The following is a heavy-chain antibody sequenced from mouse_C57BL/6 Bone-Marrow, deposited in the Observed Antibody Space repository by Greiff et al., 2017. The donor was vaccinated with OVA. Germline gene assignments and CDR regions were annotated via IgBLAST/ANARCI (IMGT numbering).Heavy chain of an antibody. CDR1: GYTFTSYG. D-gene: IGHD1-1*01. CDR3: ARKGYYYGSSYRDAMDY. J-gene: IGHJ4*01. V-gene: IGHV1-81*01. Sequence: VQLQQSGAELARPGASVKLSCMASGYTFTSYGISWVKQRTGQGLEWIGEIYPRRGNTYYNEKFKGKATLTADKSSSTAYMELRSLTSEDSAVYFCARKGYYYGSSYRDAMDYWGQGTSVTVSS. CDR2: IYPRRGNT.